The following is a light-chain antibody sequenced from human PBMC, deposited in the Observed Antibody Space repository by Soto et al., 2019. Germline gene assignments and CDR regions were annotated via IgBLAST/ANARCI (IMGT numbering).Light chain of an antibody. Sequence: QSALTQPASVSGSPGQSITISCTGSSSDVGDYNYVAWYQQHPDKAPKLMIFDVTSRPSGVSNRFSGSKSGSTASLTISGLQAEDEADYFCSPYSSSCTLYVFGTGTKLTVL. CDR1: SSDVGDYNY. J-gene: IGLJ1*01. V-gene: IGLV2-14*01. CDR3: SPYSSSCTLYV. CDR2: DVT.